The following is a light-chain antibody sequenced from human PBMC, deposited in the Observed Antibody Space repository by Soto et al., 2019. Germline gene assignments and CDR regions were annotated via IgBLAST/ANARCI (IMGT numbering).Light chain of an antibody. CDR1: SSDVGGYNY. CDR2: EVS. CDR3: SSYTRSSIPV. V-gene: IGLV2-14*01. J-gene: IGLJ1*01. Sequence: QSALTQPASVSGSPGQSITISCTGTSSDVGGYNYVSWYQQHPGKAPKLMIYEVSNRPSGVSNRFSGSKSGDTASLTISGLQTEDEADYYCSSYTRSSIPVFGTGTKLTVL.